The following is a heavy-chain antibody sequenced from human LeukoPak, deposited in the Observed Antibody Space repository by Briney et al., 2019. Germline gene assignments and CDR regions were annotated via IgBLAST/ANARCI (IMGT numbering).Heavy chain of an antibody. Sequence: SETLSLTCTVSGASISSSSYYWAWIRQPPGKGLEWIGNIYYSGSTYYNPSLNSRVTISVDTSKNRFSLKLTSVTAADTAVFYCARLPQRSDVLSSYANSFDYWGQGTLVTVSS. CDR3: ARLPQRSDVLSSYANSFDY. CDR2: IYYSGST. V-gene: IGHV4-39*01. D-gene: IGHD3-9*01. J-gene: IGHJ4*02. CDR1: GASISSSSYY.